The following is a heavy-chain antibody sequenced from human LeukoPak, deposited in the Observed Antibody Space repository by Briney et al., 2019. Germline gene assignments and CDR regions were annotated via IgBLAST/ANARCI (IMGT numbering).Heavy chain of an antibody. Sequence: SVKVSCKASGGTFGSYAISWVRQAPGQGLEWMGGIIPIFGTANYAQKFQGRVTITADESTSTAYMELSSLRSEDTAVYYCARGLLLDYYYYGMDVWGQGTTVTVSS. CDR2: IIPIFGTA. J-gene: IGHJ6*02. CDR3: ARGLLLDYYYYGMDV. V-gene: IGHV1-69*13. CDR1: GGTFGSYA. D-gene: IGHD2-15*01.